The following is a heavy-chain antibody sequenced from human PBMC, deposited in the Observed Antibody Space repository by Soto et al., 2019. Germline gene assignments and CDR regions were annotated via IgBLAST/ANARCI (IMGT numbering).Heavy chain of an antibody. CDR1: GGSVSSGIYY. V-gene: IGHV4-61*01. Sequence: SETLSLTCTVSGGSVSSGIYYWSWIRQPPGKGLEWIGYIYYSGSTNYNPSLKSRVTISVDTSKNQFSLKLSSVTAADTAVYYCASMVRGVIIGNWFDPWGQGTLVTVSS. CDR2: IYYSGST. J-gene: IGHJ5*02. CDR3: ASMVRGVIIGNWFDP. D-gene: IGHD3-10*01.